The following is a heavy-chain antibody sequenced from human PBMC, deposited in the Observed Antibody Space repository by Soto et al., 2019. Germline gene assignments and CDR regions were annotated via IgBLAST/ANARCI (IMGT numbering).Heavy chain of an antibody. CDR3: AKGYYYDSSGSWSLFY. V-gene: IGHV3-23*01. CDR1: GFTFSSYA. Sequence: QPGGSLRLSCAASGFTFSSYAMSWVRQAPGKGLEWVSAISGSGGSTYYADSVKGRFTISRDNSKNTLYLQMNSLRAEDTAVYYCAKGYYYDSSGSWSLFYWGQGTLVTVSS. J-gene: IGHJ4*02. CDR2: ISGSGGST. D-gene: IGHD3-22*01.